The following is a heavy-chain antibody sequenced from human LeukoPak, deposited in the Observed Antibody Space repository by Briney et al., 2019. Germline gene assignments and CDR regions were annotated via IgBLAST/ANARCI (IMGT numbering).Heavy chain of an antibody. CDR1: GFTFSRYS. CDR3: ARAHSSSWYWNWFDP. CDR2: IYNSGST. Sequence: GPLRLYCAASGFTFSRYSMNWVRQAPGKGLEWIGSIYNSGSTYYNPSLKSRVTISVDMSKNQFSLKMSSVTAADTAVYYCARAHSSSWYWNWFDPWGQGTLVTVSS. J-gene: IGHJ5*02. V-gene: IGHV4-38-2*01. D-gene: IGHD6-13*01.